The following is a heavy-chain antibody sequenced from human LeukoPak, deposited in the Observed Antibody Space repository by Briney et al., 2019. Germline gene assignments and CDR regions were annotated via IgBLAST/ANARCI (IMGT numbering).Heavy chain of an antibody. CDR1: GFTFSSYG. Sequence: GGSLRLACAASGFTFSSYGMHWVRQAPGKGLEWVAVIWYDGSNKYYADSVKGRFTISRDNSKNTLYLQMNSLRDEDTAVYYCAMSIAGRPYWGQGALVTVSS. CDR2: IWYDGSNK. J-gene: IGHJ4*02. D-gene: IGHD6-6*01. CDR3: AMSIAGRPY. V-gene: IGHV3-33*01.